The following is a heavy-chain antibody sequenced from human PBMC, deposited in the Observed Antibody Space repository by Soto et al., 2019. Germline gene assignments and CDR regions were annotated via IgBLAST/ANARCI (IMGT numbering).Heavy chain of an antibody. J-gene: IGHJ5*02. CDR2: VNPQSGNT. CDR1: GYTFSDYD. V-gene: IGHV1-8*01. Sequence: ASVKVSCKGSGYTFSDYDINWVRQAPGQGLEWMGWVNPQSGNTDYAQNFQGRVTMTRDFFTSTAYMELSSLTAADTAVYYCARTSYDSSGTAADPWGQGTLVTVSS. D-gene: IGHD3-22*01. CDR3: ARTSYDSSGTAADP.